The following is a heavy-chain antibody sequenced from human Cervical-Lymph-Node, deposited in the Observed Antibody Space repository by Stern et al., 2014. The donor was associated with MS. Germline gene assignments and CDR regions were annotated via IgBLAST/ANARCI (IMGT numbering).Heavy chain of an antibody. V-gene: IGHV4-59*01. CDR2: IHYSGCT. CDR3: ARGYWQYYYDSNGYYPDY. D-gene: IGHD3-22*01. J-gene: IGHJ4*02. Sequence: QLQLQESGPGLVKPSETLSLTCTVSGGSISNDYWTWIRQPPGKGLEWIGYIHYSGCTNYNPSLKSRVTISVDKSKNQFSLKLYSATAADTAVYYCARGYWQYYYDSNGYYPDYWGQGTLVTVSS. CDR1: GGSISNDY.